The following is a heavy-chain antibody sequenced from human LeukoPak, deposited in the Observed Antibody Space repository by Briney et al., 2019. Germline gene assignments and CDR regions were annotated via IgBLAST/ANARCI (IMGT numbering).Heavy chain of an antibody. D-gene: IGHD1-1*01. CDR1: GFAFSSNA. V-gene: IGHV3-23*01. Sequence: GGSLRLSCAAAGFAFSSNALSWVRQAPGEGLDWVSSISVSSTTYYLDSVKGRFTISRDNSNNALFLQMNSLRAEDTALYYCAKCNLDNCREGFHIWGQGTMVTVSA. CDR2: ISVSSTT. CDR3: AKCNLDNCREGFHI. J-gene: IGHJ3*02.